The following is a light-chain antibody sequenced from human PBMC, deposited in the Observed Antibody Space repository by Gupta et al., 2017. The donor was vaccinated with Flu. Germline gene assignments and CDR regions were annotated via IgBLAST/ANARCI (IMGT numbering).Light chain of an antibody. CDR2: NDD. Sequence: GGHSIGSNIVHWYQQMPGQAPLLVIYNDDHRPSGIPERFSGSNSGTTATLTISRVEVGDEADYYCPVWDGRRGHRLFATGTKVSVL. V-gene: IGLV3-21*04. CDR1: SIGSNI. J-gene: IGLJ1*01. CDR3: PVWDGRRGHRL.